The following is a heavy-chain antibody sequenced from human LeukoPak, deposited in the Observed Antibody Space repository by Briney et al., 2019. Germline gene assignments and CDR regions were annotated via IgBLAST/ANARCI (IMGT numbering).Heavy chain of an antibody. D-gene: IGHD6-19*01. CDR3: ARGAAVAGTWDSGMDV. CDR2: ITPSSGAT. CDR1: GYSFTDYY. J-gene: IGHJ6*02. V-gene: IGHV1-2*06. Sequence: ASVKVSCKASGYSFTDYYIHSVRQAPGQGLEWMGRITPSSGATNYAQKFQGRVTMTSDTSISTAYMDLSSLISDDKAVYYCARGAAVAGTWDSGMDVWGQGTTATVSS.